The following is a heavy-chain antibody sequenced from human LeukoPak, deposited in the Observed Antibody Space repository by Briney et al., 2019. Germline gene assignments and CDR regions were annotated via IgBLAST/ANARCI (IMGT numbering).Heavy chain of an antibody. CDR1: GYTFTGYY. Sequence: ASVKVSCKASGYTFTGYYMHWVRQAPGQGLEWMGWINPNSGGTNYAQKFQGWVTMTRDTSISTAYMELSRLRSDDTAVYYCARGVVGATSYYFDYWGQGTLVTVSS. CDR2: INPNSGGT. J-gene: IGHJ4*02. V-gene: IGHV1-2*04. CDR3: ARGVVGATSYYFDY. D-gene: IGHD1-26*01.